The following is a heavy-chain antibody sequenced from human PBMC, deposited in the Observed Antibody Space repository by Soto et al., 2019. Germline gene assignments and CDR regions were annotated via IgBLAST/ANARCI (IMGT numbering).Heavy chain of an antibody. J-gene: IGHJ4*02. CDR3: ARGSLRLNY. CDR2: INHSGST. D-gene: IGHD3-16*01. V-gene: IGHV4-34*01. Sequence: NPSETLSLTCAVYGGSFSGYYWSWIRQPPGKGLEWIGEINHSGSTNYNPSLKSRVTISVDTSKNQFSLKLSSVTAADTAVYYCARGSLRLNYWGQGTLVTVSS. CDR1: GGSFSGYY.